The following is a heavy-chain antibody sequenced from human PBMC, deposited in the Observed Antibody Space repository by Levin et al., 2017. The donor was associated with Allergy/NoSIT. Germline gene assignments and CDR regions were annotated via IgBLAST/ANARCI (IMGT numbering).Heavy chain of an antibody. CDR2: IGTAGDT. Sequence: GGSLRLSCAASGFTFSSYDMHWVRQATGKGLEWVSAIGTAGDTYYPGSVKGRFTLSRENAKNSLYLQMSNLRAGDTAVYYCARGQGQHFDYWGQGTLVTVSS. CDR1: GFTFSSYD. CDR3: ARGQGQHFDY. D-gene: IGHD5-18*01. V-gene: IGHV3-13*01. J-gene: IGHJ4*02.